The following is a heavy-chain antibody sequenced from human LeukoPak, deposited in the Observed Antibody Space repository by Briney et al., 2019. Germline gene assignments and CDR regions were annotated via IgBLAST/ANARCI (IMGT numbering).Heavy chain of an antibody. Sequence: PSETLSLTCTVSGGSISSYYWSWIRQPPGKGLEWIGYIYTSGSTNYNPSLKSRVTISVDTSKNQFSLKLNSVTAADTAVYYCARRGYSYGSYYFDYWGQGTLVTVSS. CDR1: GGSISSYY. D-gene: IGHD5-18*01. J-gene: IGHJ4*02. CDR3: ARRGYSYGSYYFDY. V-gene: IGHV4-4*09. CDR2: IYTSGST.